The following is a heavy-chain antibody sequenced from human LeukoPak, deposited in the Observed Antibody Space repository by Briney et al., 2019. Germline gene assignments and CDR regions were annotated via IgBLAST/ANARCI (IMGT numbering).Heavy chain of an antibody. D-gene: IGHD6-13*01. V-gene: IGHV3-21*01. CDR1: GFTFSSYS. CDR2: ISSSSSYI. CDR3: ARDRSMYSSSWYYFDY. Sequence: PGGSLRLSCAASGFTFSSYSMNWVRQAPGEGLEWVSSISSSSSYIYYADSVKGRFTISRDNAKNSLYLQMNSLRAEDTAVYYCARDRSMYSSSWYYFDYWGQGTLVTVSS. J-gene: IGHJ4*02.